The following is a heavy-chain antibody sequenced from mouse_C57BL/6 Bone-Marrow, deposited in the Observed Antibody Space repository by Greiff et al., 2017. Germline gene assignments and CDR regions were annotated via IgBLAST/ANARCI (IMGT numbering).Heavy chain of an antibody. CDR1: GYTFTSYW. J-gene: IGHJ3*01. Sequence: QVQLQQPGTELVKPGASVKLSCKASGYTFTSYWMHWVKQRPGKGLEWIGNINPSNGGNNYNEKFKSKATLTVDKSSSTAYMQLISLTSEDSSVYYCARSLYYDRSYWGQGTLVTVSA. D-gene: IGHD2-4*01. CDR2: INPSNGGN. CDR3: ARSLYYDRSY. V-gene: IGHV1-53*01.